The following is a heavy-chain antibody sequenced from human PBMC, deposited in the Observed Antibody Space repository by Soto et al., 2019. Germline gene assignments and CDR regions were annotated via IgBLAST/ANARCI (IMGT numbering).Heavy chain of an antibody. D-gene: IGHD3-22*01. J-gene: IGHJ3*02. CDR3: ARDLQNYYDSSWGAFDI. CDR2: IWYDGSNK. V-gene: IGHV3-33*01. CDR1: GFTFSSYG. Sequence: GGSLRLSCAASGFTFSSYGMHWVRQAPGKGLEWVAVIWYDGSNKYYADSVKGRFTISRDNCKNTLYLQMNSLRAEDTAVYYCARDLQNYYDSSWGAFDIWGQGTMVTVSS.